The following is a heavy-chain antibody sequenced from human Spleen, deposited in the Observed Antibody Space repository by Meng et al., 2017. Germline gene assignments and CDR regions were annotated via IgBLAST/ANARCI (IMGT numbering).Heavy chain of an antibody. Sequence: ASVKVSCKASGGTFSSYAINWVRQATGQGLEWMGWVNPNSGNTGYAQKFQGRVTMTRDTSIRTVYMELSSLRSEDTAVYYCARATSGWYFDLWGRGTLVTVSS. CDR3: ARATSGWYFDL. D-gene: IGHD3-16*01. J-gene: IGHJ2*01. CDR1: GGTFSSYA. CDR2: VNPNSGNT. V-gene: IGHV1-8*02.